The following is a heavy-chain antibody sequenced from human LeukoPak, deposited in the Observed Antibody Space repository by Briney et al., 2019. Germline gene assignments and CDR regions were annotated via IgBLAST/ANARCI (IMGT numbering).Heavy chain of an antibody. CDR2: ISYDGSNK. D-gene: IGHD6-13*01. Sequence: GGSLRLSCAASGXTFSSYAMHWARQAPGKGLEWVAVISYDGSNKYYADSVKGRFTISRDNSENTLYLQMNSLRAEDTAVYYCASPLAAADPYYFDYWGQGTLVTVSS. V-gene: IGHV3-30-3*01. CDR1: GXTFSSYA. CDR3: ASPLAAADPYYFDY. J-gene: IGHJ4*02.